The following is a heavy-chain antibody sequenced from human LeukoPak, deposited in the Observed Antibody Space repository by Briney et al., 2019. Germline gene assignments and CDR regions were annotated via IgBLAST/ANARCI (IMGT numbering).Heavy chain of an antibody. CDR2: ISAYNGNT. D-gene: IGHD2-2*01. J-gene: IGHJ6*02. CDR1: GYIFTSYT. V-gene: IGHV1-18*01. CDR3: ARTDVVIVPTADPDYYFGMDV. Sequence: ASVKVSCKASGYIFTSYTITWVRQAPGQGLEWMGWISAYNGNTNYAQKLRGRVTMTTDTSTSTAYMELRSLRSDDTALYYCARTDVVIVPTADPDYYFGMDVWGQGTTVTVSS.